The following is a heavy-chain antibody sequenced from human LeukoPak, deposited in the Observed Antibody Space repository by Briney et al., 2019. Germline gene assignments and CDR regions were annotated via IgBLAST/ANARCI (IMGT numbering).Heavy chain of an antibody. V-gene: IGHV3-23*01. CDR2: ISGSGGST. D-gene: IGHD3-22*01. J-gene: IGHJ4*02. CDR1: GFSFSSSA. CDR3: AKEAVEYYDSSGYPH. Sequence: PGGSLRLSCAASGFSFSSSAMSWVRQAPGKGLEWVSAISGSGGSTYYADSVKGRFTISRDNSKNMLYLQMNSLRAEDTAVYYCAKEAVEYYDSSGYPHWGQGTLVTVSS.